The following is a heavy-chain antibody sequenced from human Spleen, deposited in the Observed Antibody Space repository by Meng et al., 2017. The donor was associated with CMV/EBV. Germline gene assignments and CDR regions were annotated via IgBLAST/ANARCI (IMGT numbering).Heavy chain of an antibody. J-gene: IGHJ6*02. V-gene: IGHV1-69*05. CDR3: ARAKYQLLFGLGYYYYSMDV. CDR2: IIPIFGTA. CDR1: GGTFSSYA. Sequence: SVKVSCKASGGTFSSYAISWVRQAPGQGLEWMGGIIPIFGTANYAQRFQGRVTITTDESTSTAYMELSSLRSEDTAVYYCARAKYQLLFGLGYYYYSMDVWGQGTTVTVSS. D-gene: IGHD2-2*01.